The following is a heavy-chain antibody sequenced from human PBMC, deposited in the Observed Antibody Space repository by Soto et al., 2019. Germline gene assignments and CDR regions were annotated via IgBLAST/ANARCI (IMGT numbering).Heavy chain of an antibody. Sequence: SETLSLTCSVSGGSISSWYWSWIRQPPGKGLEWIGYIYYSGSTNCNPSLKSRVTISVDTSKNQFSLKLSSVTAADTAVYYCARRYGSAIDYWGQGTLVTVSS. CDR2: IYYSGST. V-gene: IGHV4-59*08. CDR1: GGSISSWY. D-gene: IGHD1-26*01. CDR3: ARRYGSAIDY. J-gene: IGHJ4*02.